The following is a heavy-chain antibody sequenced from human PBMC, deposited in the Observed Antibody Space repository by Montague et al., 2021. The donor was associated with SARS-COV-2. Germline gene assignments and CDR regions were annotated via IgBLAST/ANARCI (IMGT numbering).Heavy chain of an antibody. J-gene: IGHJ3*02. Sequence: SVAEVKAPGESLKISCKGSGYSFTSDWIGWVHQMPGKGLEWMGMIYPGDADTRYSPSFQGQVTISADKSISTAYLQWSSLKASDTAIYYCARVTDYYYDTSGYWDAFDIWGQGTMVTVSS. CDR3: ARVTDYYYDTSGYWDAFDI. D-gene: IGHD3-22*01. CDR1: GYSFTSDW. V-gene: IGHV5-51*07. CDR2: IYPGDADT.